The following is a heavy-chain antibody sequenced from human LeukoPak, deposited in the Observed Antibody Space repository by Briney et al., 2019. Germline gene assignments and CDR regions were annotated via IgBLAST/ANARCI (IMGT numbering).Heavy chain of an antibody. CDR2: IRYDGSNK. CDR3: AKYPRYCSGGSCSDY. J-gene: IGHJ4*02. V-gene: IGHV3-30*02. D-gene: IGHD2-15*01. CDR1: GYTLTELS. Sequence: GASVKVPCKVSGYTLTELSMHWVRQAPGKGLEWVAFIRYDGSNKYYADSVKGRFTISRDNSKNTLYLQMNSLRAEDTAVYYCAKYPRYCSGGSCSDYWGQGTLVTVSS.